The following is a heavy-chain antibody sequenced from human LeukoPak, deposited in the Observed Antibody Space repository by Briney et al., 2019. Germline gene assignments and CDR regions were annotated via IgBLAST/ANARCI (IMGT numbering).Heavy chain of an antibody. J-gene: IGHJ4*02. Sequence: GGSLRLSCAASGFTFSSYALSWVRQAPGKGLEWVSAISGSGDYTYYADSVKGRFTISRDNSKNTLYLQMSSLRAEDTAVYYCAKGLYSSGWYFFDYWGQGTLVTVSS. V-gene: IGHV3-23*01. CDR1: GFTFSSYA. CDR2: ISGSGDYT. CDR3: AKGLYSSGWYFFDY. D-gene: IGHD6-19*01.